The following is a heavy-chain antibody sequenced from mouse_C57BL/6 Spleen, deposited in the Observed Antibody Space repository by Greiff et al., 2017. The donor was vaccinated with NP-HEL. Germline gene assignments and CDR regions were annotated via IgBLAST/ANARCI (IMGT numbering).Heavy chain of an antibody. V-gene: IGHV1-69*01. J-gene: IGHJ3*01. CDR1: GYTFTSYW. CDR3: ARRRSLLEGFAY. Sequence: QVQLQQSGAELVMPGASVKLSCKASGYTFTSYWMHWVKQRPGQGLEWIGEIDPSDSYTNYNQKFKGKSTLTVDKSSSTAYMQLSSLTSEDSAVYYCARRRSLLEGFAYWGQGTLVTVSA. D-gene: IGHD1-1*01. CDR2: IDPSDSYT.